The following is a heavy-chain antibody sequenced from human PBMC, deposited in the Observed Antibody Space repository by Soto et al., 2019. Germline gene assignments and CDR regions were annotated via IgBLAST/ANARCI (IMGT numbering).Heavy chain of an antibody. CDR1: GFTFSSYA. V-gene: IGHV3-23*01. Sequence: EVQLLESGGGLVQPGGSLRLSCAASGFTFSSYAMSWVRQAPGKGLEWVSAISGSGGSTYYADSVKGRFTISRDNSKNTLYLQMNSLRAEDTAVYYCGGKLQRRYYYYGMDVWGQGTTVTVSS. CDR3: GGKLQRRYYYYGMDV. J-gene: IGHJ6*02. D-gene: IGHD1-1*01. CDR2: ISGSGGST.